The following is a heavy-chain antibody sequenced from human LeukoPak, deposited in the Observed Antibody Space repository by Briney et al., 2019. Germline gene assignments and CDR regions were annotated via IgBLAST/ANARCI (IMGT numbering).Heavy chain of an antibody. CDR1: GYTFTSYG. CDR2: INTNTGNP. V-gene: IGHV7-4-1*02. CDR3: ARGPTYSSGYRFDY. D-gene: IGHD3-22*01. J-gene: IGHJ4*02. Sequence: EASVKVSCKASGYTFTSYGISWVRQAPGQGLEWMGWINTNTGNPTYAQGFTGRFVFSLDTSVSTAYLQISSLKAEDTAVYYCARGPTYSSGYRFDYWGQGTLVTVSS.